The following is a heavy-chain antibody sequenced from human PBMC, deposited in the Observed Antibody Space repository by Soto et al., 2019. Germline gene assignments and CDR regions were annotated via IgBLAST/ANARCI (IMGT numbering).Heavy chain of an antibody. D-gene: IGHD1-1*01. V-gene: IGHV3-23*01. CDR3: AKCDWSDYYFDY. CDR2: ISGSSGST. CDR1: GFTFSSYA. J-gene: IGHJ4*02. Sequence: GGSLRLSCAASGFTFSSYAMSWVRQARVKGLEWVSAISGSSGSTYYADSVKGRFTISRDNSKNTLYLQMSSLRAEDTAVYYCAKCDWSDYYFDYWGQGTLVTVSS.